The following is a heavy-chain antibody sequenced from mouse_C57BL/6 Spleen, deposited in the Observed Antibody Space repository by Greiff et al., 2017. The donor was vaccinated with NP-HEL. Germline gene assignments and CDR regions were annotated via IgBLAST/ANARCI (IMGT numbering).Heavy chain of an antibody. CDR3: ARRDYYGSEDYFDY. CDR1: GFTFSSYG. CDR2: ISSGGSYT. J-gene: IGHJ2*01. Sequence: EVKLVESGGDLVKPGGSLKLSCAASGFTFSSYGMSWVRQTPDKRLEWVATISSGGSYTDYPDSVKGRFTISRDNAKNTLYLQMSSLKSEDTAMYYCARRDYYGSEDYFDYWGQGTTLTVSA. D-gene: IGHD1-1*01. V-gene: IGHV5-6*02.